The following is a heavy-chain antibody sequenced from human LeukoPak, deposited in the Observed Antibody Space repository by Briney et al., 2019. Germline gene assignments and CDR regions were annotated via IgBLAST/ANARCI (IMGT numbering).Heavy chain of an antibody. CDR3: AGDRWYCSSTSCQGGWFDP. Sequence: GGSLRLSCAASGFTFSSYSMNWVRQAPGKGLEWVSSISSSSSYIYYADSVKGRFTISRDNAKNSLYLQMNSLRAEDTAVYYCAGDRWYCSSTSCQGGWFDPWGQGTLVTVSS. D-gene: IGHD2-2*01. V-gene: IGHV3-21*01. CDR1: GFTFSSYS. CDR2: ISSSSSYI. J-gene: IGHJ5*02.